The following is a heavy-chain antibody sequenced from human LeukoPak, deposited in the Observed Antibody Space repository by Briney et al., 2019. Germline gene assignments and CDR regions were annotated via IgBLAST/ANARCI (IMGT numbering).Heavy chain of an antibody. CDR1: GFTFSSYS. Sequence: PGGSLRLSCAASGFTFSSYSMNWVRQAPGKGLEWVSSISSSSSYIYYADSVKGRFTISRDNAKNSLYLQMNSLRAEDTAVYYCARDSSPYCSGGCCSTLDYWGQGTLVTVSS. CDR3: ARDSSPYCSGGCCSTLDY. CDR2: ISSSSSYI. V-gene: IGHV3-21*01. J-gene: IGHJ4*02. D-gene: IGHD2-15*01.